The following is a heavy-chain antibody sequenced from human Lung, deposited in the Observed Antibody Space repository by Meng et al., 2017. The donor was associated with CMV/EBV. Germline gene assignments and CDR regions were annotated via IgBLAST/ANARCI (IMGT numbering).Heavy chain of an antibody. Sequence: GGSLRLSCAASGFTFSSYTMNWVRQAPGKGLEWVSSISTRSSYIYYADSVKGRFTVSRDNAKNSLYLQMNSLRAEDTAVYYCARHNYLWGSYPLDYWGQGTLVTVSS. D-gene: IGHD3-16*01. CDR2: ISTRSSYI. V-gene: IGHV3-21*01. J-gene: IGHJ4*02. CDR1: GFTFSSYT. CDR3: ARHNYLWGSYPLDY.